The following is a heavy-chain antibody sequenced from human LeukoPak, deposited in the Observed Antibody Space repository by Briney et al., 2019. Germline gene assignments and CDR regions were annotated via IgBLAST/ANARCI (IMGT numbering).Heavy chain of an antibody. CDR3: SRESGPFCPFGY. D-gene: IGHD1-26*01. V-gene: IGHV4-59*01. Sequence: SETLSLTCTVSGGSINSYYWSWIRQPPGQGLEWIGYIYYSGTTNYNPSLKSRVTIAVDTSKNQFSLRLTSVNAADTATYFCSRESGPFCPFGYWGQGALVIVSS. J-gene: IGHJ4*02. CDR1: GGSINSYY. CDR2: IYYSGTT.